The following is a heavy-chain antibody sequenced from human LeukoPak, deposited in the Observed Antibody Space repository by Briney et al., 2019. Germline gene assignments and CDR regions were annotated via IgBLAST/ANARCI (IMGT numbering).Heavy chain of an antibody. CDR3: ARALYSMTTVTTEYWFDY. J-gene: IGHJ4*02. CDR2: IYYSGST. D-gene: IGHD4-17*01. Sequence: SQTLSLTCTVSGGSNSSGDYYWSWIRQPPGKGLEWIGYIYYSGSTYYNPSLQSRVIISVDTSKNQFSLKLTSVTAADTAVYYCARALYSMTTVTTEYWFDYWGQGTLVTVSS. V-gene: IGHV4-30-4*01. CDR1: GGSNSSGDYY.